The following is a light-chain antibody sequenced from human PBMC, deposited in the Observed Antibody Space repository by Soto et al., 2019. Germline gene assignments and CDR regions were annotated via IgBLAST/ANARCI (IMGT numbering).Light chain of an antibody. Sequence: DIQMTQSPSTLSASEGDRVTISCRASQSVSIWLAWYQQKPGKAPNLLIYKASSLESGVPSRFSGSGSGTEFTLTISSLQPDDFATYYCRQYNTFPLTFGGGTKVDIK. J-gene: IGKJ4*01. CDR3: RQYNTFPLT. V-gene: IGKV1-5*03. CDR1: QSVSIW. CDR2: KAS.